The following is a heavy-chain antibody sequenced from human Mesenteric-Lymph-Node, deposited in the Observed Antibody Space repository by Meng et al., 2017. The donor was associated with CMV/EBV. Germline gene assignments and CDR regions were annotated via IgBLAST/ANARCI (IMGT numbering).Heavy chain of an antibody. J-gene: IGHJ4*02. D-gene: IGHD3-22*01. CDR2: IYYSGST. CDR3: ARLYYFDSSAYQSPYYFDY. Sequence: TSSDYWGWIRQPPGKGLEWSGSIYYSGSTYYNPSLKSRVTISVDTSKNQFSLKLSSVVAADTAIYYCARLYYFDSSAYQSPYYFDYWGQGTLVTVSS. CDR1: TSSDY. V-gene: IGHV4-39*01.